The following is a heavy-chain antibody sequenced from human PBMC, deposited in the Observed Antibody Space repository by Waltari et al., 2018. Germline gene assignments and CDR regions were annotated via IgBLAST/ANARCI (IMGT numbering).Heavy chain of an antibody. CDR2: IYTSGST. J-gene: IGHJ3*02. CDR1: GGSISSGSYY. V-gene: IGHV4-61*02. CDR3: ATYLGIGDAFDI. Sequence: QVQLQESGPGLVKPSQTLSLTCTVSGGSISSGSYYWSWLRQPAGKGLEWIGRIYTSGSTNYNPSLKSRVTISVDTSKNQFSLKLSSVTAADTAVYYCATYLGIGDAFDIWGQGTMVTVSS. D-gene: IGHD7-27*01.